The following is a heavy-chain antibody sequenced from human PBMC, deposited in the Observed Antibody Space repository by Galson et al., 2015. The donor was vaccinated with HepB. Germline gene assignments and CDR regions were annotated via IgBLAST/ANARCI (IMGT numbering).Heavy chain of an antibody. Sequence: SVKVSCKASGGSFSTFAFNWVRQAPGQGLEWMGTFIPIFATANYAQKFHDRVTITADKSTTTAYMELTSLRPEDTAVYYCARGVGRGRRYSNTWQKDYYDMDVWGQGTTVTVSS. V-gene: IGHV1-69*06. CDR2: FIPIFATA. D-gene: IGHD6-13*01. J-gene: IGHJ6*02. CDR1: GGSFSTFA. CDR3: ARGVGRGRRYSNTWQKDYYDMDV.